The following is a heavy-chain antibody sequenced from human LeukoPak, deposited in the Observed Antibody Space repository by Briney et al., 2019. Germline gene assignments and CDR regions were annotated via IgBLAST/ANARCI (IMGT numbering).Heavy chain of an antibody. CDR1: GGSISSSSYY. CDR2: IYYSGST. V-gene: IGHV4-39*01. CDR3: ARLPNYYDSSGYYLYYFDY. J-gene: IGHJ4*02. Sequence: PSETLSLTCTVSGGSISSSSYYWGWIRQPPGKELEWIGSIYYSGSTYYNPSLKSRVTISVDTSKNQFSLKLSSVTAADTAVYYCARLPNYYDSSGYYLYYFDYWGQGTLVTVSS. D-gene: IGHD3-22*01.